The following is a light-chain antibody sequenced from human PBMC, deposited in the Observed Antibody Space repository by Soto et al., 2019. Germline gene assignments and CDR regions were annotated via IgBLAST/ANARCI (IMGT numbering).Light chain of an antibody. V-gene: IGKV3-20*01. Sequence: EIVLTQSPCTLSLSPGERVTLSCRASQSVSGNYLAWYQQKPRQSPRLLIYGSSDRATGIPDRFSGSGSGTDFTLTITRVEPDDFAVYYCQQYGSSPPYTFGQGTKLEIK. CDR3: QQYGSSPPYT. CDR1: QSVSGNY. CDR2: GSS. J-gene: IGKJ2*01.